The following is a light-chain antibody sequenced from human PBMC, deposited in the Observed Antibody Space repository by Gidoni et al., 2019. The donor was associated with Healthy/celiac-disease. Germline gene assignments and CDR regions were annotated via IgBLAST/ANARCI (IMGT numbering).Light chain of an antibody. V-gene: IGLV3-25*03. CDR2: KDS. CDR3: QSADSSGTYVV. J-gene: IGLJ2*01. CDR1: ALPKQY. Sequence: SYDLTQQPSVSVSPGQTARITCSGDALPKQYAYWYQQKPGQAPVLVIYKDSERPSGIPERFSGSSSGTTVTLTISGVQAEDEADYYCQSADSSGTYVVFGGGTKLTVL.